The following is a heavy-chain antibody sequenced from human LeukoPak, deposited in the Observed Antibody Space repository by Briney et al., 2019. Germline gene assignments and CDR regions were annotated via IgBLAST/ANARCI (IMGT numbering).Heavy chain of an antibody. CDR1: NGAMSTYY. CDR3: AKPPDLQLSFPQFDS. J-gene: IGHJ4*02. CDR2: IHYSGRT. D-gene: IGHD3-16*02. V-gene: IGHV4-59*01. Sequence: SETLSLTCTVSNGAMSTYYWNWLRQSPEKGLEWIGYIHYSGRTNYNPSLKSRLSMSIDTSKNQFSLNLRSVTTADTAVYFCAKPPDLQLSFPQFDSWGQGTLVTVSS.